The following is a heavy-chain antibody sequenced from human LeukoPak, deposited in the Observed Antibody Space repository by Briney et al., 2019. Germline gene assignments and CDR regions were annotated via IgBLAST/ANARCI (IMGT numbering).Heavy chain of an antibody. J-gene: IGHJ4*02. Sequence: SVKVSCKASGYTFTSYGISWVRQAPGQGLEWMGGIIPIFGTANYAQKFQGRVTITADKSTSTAYMELSSLRSEDTAVYYCAREELDSSGYYLDYWGQGTLVTVSS. V-gene: IGHV1-69*06. CDR1: GYTFTSYG. CDR2: IIPIFGTA. D-gene: IGHD3-22*01. CDR3: AREELDSSGYYLDY.